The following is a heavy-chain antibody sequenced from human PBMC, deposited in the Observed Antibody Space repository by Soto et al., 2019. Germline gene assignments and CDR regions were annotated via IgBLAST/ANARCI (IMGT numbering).Heavy chain of an antibody. CDR2: IDQSGGTA. V-gene: IGHV3-23*01. J-gene: IGHJ3*02. CDR3: AHPRGYGVFDAVES. Sequence: PGGSLRLSCAASGFIFGTYAMNWVRQAPGKGLELVASIDQSGGTAYYAESVRRRFAISRDNSINTLYLQMSSLRAEDTALYYCAHPRGYGVFDAVESWGQGTMVTVSS. CDR1: GFIFGTYA. D-gene: IGHD4-17*01.